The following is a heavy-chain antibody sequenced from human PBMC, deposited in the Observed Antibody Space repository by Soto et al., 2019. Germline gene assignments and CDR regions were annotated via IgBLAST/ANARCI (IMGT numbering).Heavy chain of an antibody. CDR2: IYHSGST. J-gene: IGHJ3*02. CDR3: ARTPDI. V-gene: IGHV4-30-2*01. Sequence: TMSHTCCVADGSISSGGFSWSWIRQPPGKGLEWIGYIYHSGSTYYNPSLKSRVTISVDRSKSQFSLKLSSVTAADTAVYYCARTPDIWGQGTMVTVSS. CDR1: DGSISSGGFS.